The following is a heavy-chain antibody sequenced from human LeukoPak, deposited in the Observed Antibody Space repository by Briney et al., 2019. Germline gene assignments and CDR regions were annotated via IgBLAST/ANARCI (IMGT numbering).Heavy chain of an antibody. CDR1: GFIFNSYW. Sequence: GGSLRLSCAASGFIFNSYWMTWVRQAPGKGLEWVANIKQDGSEKYYMDSVKGRFTISRDNAKNSLYLQMNSLRAEDTAVYYCARDIVGATADYWGQGTLVTVSS. CDR2: IKQDGSEK. J-gene: IGHJ4*02. V-gene: IGHV3-7*01. D-gene: IGHD1-26*01. CDR3: ARDIVGATADY.